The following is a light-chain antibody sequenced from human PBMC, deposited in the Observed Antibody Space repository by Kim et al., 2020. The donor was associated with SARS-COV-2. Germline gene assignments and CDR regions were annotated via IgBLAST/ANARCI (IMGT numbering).Light chain of an antibody. CDR3: QVWDSSSDHRV. Sequence: APGKSARITCGRNNIGSKGVQLYQQKPGQAPVLGIYYDSDRPSGISERFSGSNSGNTATLTISRVEAGDEADYYCQVWDSSSDHRVFGGGTQLT. V-gene: IGLV3-21*04. CDR2: YDS. J-gene: IGLJ3*02. CDR1: NIGSKG.